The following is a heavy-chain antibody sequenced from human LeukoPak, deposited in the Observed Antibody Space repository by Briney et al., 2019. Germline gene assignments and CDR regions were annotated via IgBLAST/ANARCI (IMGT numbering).Heavy chain of an antibody. D-gene: IGHD3-22*01. CDR3: ARGLVVVRYYYYYGMDV. Sequence: GGSLRLSCAASGFTVSSNYMSWVRQAPGKGLEWGSIIYSGGTTYYADSVKGRFTISIDNSKNTLYLQMNSLRGEDTAVYYCARGLVVVRYYYYYGMDVWGQGTTVTVSS. J-gene: IGHJ6*02. CDR2: IYSGGTT. CDR1: GFTVSSNY. V-gene: IGHV3-53*01.